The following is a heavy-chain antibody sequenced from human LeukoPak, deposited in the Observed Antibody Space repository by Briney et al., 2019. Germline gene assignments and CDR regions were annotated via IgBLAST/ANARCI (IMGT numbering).Heavy chain of an antibody. V-gene: IGHV1-18*01. CDR2: ISAYNGNT. Sequence: ASVKVSCKASGYTFTSYGISWVRQAPGQGLERMGWISAYNGNTNYAQKPQGRVTMTTDTSTSTAYMELRSLRSDDTAVYYCAKLGYCSGGSCYVYYGMDVWGQGTTVTVSS. CDR1: GYTFTSYG. CDR3: AKLGYCSGGSCYVYYGMDV. J-gene: IGHJ6*02. D-gene: IGHD2-15*01.